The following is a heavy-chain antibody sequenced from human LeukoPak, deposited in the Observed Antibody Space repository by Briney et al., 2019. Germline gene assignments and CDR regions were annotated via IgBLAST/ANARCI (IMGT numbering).Heavy chain of an antibody. D-gene: IGHD3-22*01. CDR1: GFTFSTYA. CDR2: ISGSGSTI. Sequence: GGSLRLSCAASGFTFSTYAMTWVRQAPGKGLEWVSGISGSGSTIYYADSVKGRFTISRDNAKNSLYLQMNSLRAEDTAVYYCARGLQPYRYYDSSGYYFWGQGTLVTVSS. J-gene: IGHJ4*02. CDR3: ARGLQPYRYYDSSGYYF. V-gene: IGHV3-48*04.